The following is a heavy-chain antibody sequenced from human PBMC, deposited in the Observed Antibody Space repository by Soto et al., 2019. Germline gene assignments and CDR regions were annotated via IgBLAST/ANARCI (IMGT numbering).Heavy chain of an antibody. D-gene: IGHD4-17*01. V-gene: IGHV1-46*03. CDR1: GYTFTRYY. CDR3: ARVYGDYGEFDY. J-gene: IGHJ4*02. Sequence: QVQLVQSGAEVKKPGASVKVSCKASGYTFTRYYMHWVRQAPGQGLEWMGIINPSGGSTSYAQKFQGRVTMTRDTSTSTVYMELSSLRSEDTAVYYCARVYGDYGEFDYLGQGTLGTVSS. CDR2: INPSGGST.